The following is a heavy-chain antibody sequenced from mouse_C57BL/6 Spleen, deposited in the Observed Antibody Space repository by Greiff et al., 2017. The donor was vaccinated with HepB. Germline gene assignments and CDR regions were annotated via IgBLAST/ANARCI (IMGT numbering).Heavy chain of an antibody. V-gene: IGHV1-26*01. Sequence: EVQLQQSGPELVKPGASVKISCKASGYTFTDYYMNWVKQSHGKSLEWIGDINPNNGGTSYNQKFKGKATLTVDKSSSTAYMELRSLTSEDSAVYYCARPLRDYDFSYWYFDVWGTGTTVTVSS. CDR3: ARPLRDYDFSYWYFDV. CDR2: INPNNGGT. D-gene: IGHD2-4*01. J-gene: IGHJ1*03. CDR1: GYTFTDYY.